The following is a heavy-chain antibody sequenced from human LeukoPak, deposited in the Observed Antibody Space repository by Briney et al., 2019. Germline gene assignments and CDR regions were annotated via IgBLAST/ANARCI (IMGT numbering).Heavy chain of an antibody. CDR1: GCTFTSYG. V-gene: IGHV1-18*01. D-gene: IGHD3-3*01. J-gene: IGHJ3*02. CDR3: ARDQGVTIFGVVIKSAFDI. CDR2: ISAYNGNT. Sequence: ASVKVSCKASGCTFTSYGISWVRQAPGQGLEWMGWISAYNGNTNYAQKLQGRVTMTTDTSTSTAYMELRSLRSDDTAVYYCARDQGVTIFGVVIKSAFDIWGQGTMVTVSS.